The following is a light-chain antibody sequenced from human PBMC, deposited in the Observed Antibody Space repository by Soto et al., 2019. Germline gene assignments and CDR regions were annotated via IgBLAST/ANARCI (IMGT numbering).Light chain of an antibody. CDR2: KAS. CDR3: HKASSFPIS. J-gene: IGKJ4*01. V-gene: IGKV1-12*01. Sequence: IQMHPSHSSVSSSVVYSVTVSCLASQVISSWLAWYQQKPGRAPNLLIYKASTLQTGVPSRFSGSGSGKDFTITITNLQTEDFENYYCHKASSFPISFGGGTKVDIK. CDR1: QVISSW.